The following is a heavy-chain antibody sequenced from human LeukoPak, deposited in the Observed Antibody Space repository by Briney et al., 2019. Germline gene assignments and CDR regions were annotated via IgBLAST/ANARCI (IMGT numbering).Heavy chain of an antibody. V-gene: IGHV1-8*02. Sequence: ASVKVSCKASGYTFTSYGISWVRQAPGQGLEWMGWMNPNSGNTGYAQKFQGRVTMTRNTSISTAYMELSSLRSEDTAVYYCARGQGSSWYTYWGQGTLVTVSS. CDR3: ARGQGSSWYTY. J-gene: IGHJ4*02. CDR1: GYTFTSYG. D-gene: IGHD6-13*01. CDR2: MNPNSGNT.